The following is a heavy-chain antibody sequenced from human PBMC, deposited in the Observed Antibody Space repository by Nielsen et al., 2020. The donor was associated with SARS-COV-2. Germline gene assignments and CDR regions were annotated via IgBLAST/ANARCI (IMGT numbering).Heavy chain of an antibody. Sequence: SETLSLTCTVSGGSISSYYWSWIRQPPGKGLEWIGYIYYSGSTNYNPSLKSRVTMSVDTSKNQFSLKLRSVTATDTAVYYCARGRFREYSSSSTYYYYYGMDVWGQGTTVTSP. V-gene: IGHV4-59*08. D-gene: IGHD6-6*01. CDR3: ARGRFREYSSSSTYYYYYGMDV. CDR1: GGSISSYY. J-gene: IGHJ6*02. CDR2: IYYSGST.